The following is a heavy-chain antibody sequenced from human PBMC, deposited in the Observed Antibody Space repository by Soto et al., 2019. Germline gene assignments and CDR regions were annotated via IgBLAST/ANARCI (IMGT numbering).Heavy chain of an antibody. CDR3: ARDARTTVTTRGVWYFDL. J-gene: IGHJ2*01. CDR1: GFTFSHYA. V-gene: IGHV3-30-3*01. CDR2: ISYNGGNK. Sequence: QVQLVESGGGVVQPGRSLRVSCAASGFTFSHYAMHWVRQAPGKGLEWVALISYNGGNKYSADSVKGRFTISRDNSKDTLYLQMNSLRPEDTAVYYCARDARTTVTTRGVWYFDLWGHGTLVTVSS. D-gene: IGHD4-17*01.